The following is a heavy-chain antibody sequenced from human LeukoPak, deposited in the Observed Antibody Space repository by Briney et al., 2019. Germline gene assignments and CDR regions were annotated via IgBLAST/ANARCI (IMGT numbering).Heavy chain of an antibody. CDR2: INPNSGGT. V-gene: IGHV1-2*02. Sequence: ASVKVSCKASGYTFTGYYMHWVRQAPGQGLEWMGWINPNSGGTNYAQKFQGRVTMTRDTSISTAYMELSRLRSDDTAVYYCARVGHFGSGNSDYWGQGTLVTVSS. CDR3: ARVGHFGSGNSDY. CDR1: GYTFTGYY. D-gene: IGHD2-15*01. J-gene: IGHJ4*02.